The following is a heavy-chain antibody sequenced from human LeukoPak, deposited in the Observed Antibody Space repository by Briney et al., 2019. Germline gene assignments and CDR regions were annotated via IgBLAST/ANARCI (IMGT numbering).Heavy chain of an antibody. D-gene: IGHD3-10*01. CDR1: GFTFSSYE. Sequence: PGGSLRLSCAASGFTFSSYEMNWVRRAPGKGLEWVSYISSSGSTIYYADSVKGRFTISRDNAKNSLYLQMNSLRAEDTAVYYCARGGGSGSYYNVGLMGYWGQGTLVTVSS. J-gene: IGHJ4*02. CDR2: ISSSGSTI. CDR3: ARGGGSGSYYNVGLMGY. V-gene: IGHV3-48*03.